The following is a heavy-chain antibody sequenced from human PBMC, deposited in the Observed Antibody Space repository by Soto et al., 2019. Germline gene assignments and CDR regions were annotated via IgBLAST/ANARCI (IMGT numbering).Heavy chain of an antibody. V-gene: IGHV3-30-3*01. CDR2: ISYDGSNK. CDR1: GFTFSSYA. CDR3: ARDVGSGSYYSGFFDY. Sequence: QVQLVESGGGVVQPGRSLRLSCAASGFTFSSYAMHWVRQAPGKGLEWVAVISYDGSNKYYADSVKGRFTISRDNSKNTLYLQMNSLRAEDTAVYYCARDVGSGSYYSGFFDYWGQGTLVTVSS. J-gene: IGHJ4*02. D-gene: IGHD1-26*01.